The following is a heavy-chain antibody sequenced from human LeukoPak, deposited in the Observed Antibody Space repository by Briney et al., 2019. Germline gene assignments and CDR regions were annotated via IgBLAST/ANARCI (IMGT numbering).Heavy chain of an antibody. D-gene: IGHD1-14*01. CDR1: GFTFSSYG. Sequence: GGSLRLSCAASGFTFSSYGMHWVRQAPGKGLEWVAVISYDGSNKYYADSVKGRFTISRDNSKNTLYLQMNSQRVEDTAVYYCAKDRKHYYYGMDVWGQGTTVTVSS. CDR3: AKDRKHYYYGMDV. CDR2: ISYDGSNK. J-gene: IGHJ6*02. V-gene: IGHV3-30*18.